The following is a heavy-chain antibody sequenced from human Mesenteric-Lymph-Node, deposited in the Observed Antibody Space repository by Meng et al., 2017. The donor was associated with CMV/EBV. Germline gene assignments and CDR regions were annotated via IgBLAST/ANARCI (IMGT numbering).Heavy chain of an antibody. J-gene: IGHJ4*02. Sequence: YPFSTYGISWVRQAPGLGLEWMGWIGAYNGKTSFAQKFQDRVTMTTDTSTSTAYMELRSLSPDDTALYYCARDEGITTVRGVITIDYWGQGTLVTVSS. CDR3: ARDEGITTVRGVITIDY. D-gene: IGHD3-10*01. CDR1: YPFSTYG. V-gene: IGHV1-18*01. CDR2: IGAYNGKT.